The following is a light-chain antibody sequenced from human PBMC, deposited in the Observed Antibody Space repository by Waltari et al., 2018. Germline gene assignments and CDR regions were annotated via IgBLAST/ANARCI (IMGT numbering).Light chain of an antibody. CDR1: SSDVGIYVY. CDR2: EVD. Sequence: QSALTQPPSASGSPGHSVTISCTGTSSDVGIYVYVSWYQQHPGKAPKLVIYEVDKRPAGVPDRFSGSKSGNTASLTVSGLQAEDEAFYYCSSYAGNENVLFGGGTNLTVL. V-gene: IGLV2-8*01. J-gene: IGLJ2*01. CDR3: SSYAGNENVL.